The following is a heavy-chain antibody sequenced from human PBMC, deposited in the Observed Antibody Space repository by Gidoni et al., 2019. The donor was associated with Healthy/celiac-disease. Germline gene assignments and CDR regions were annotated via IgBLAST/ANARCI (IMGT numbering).Heavy chain of an antibody. CDR2: IYYSGST. CDR3: SSSVDRSGYYYVGY. J-gene: IGHJ4*02. Sequence: QVQLQESGPGLVKPSETLSLTCTVSGGSISSYYWSWIRQPPGKGLEWIGYIYYSGSTNYIPSLKSRVTISVDTSKNQFSLKLSSVTAADTAVYFCSSSVDRSGYYYVGYWGQGTLVTVSS. V-gene: IGHV4-59*08. CDR1: GGSISSYY. D-gene: IGHD3-22*01.